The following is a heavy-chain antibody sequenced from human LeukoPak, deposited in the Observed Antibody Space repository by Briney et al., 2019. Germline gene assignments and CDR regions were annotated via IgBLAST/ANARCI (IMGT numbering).Heavy chain of an antibody. D-gene: IGHD1-26*01. CDR3: VRDSGELQYYFDY. CDR1: GFTFSSYW. V-gene: IGHV3-74*01. J-gene: IGHJ4*02. CDR2: INSDGSST. Sequence: GGSLRLPCAASGFTFSSYWMHWVRQAPGKGLVWVSRINSDGSSTSYADSVKGRFTISSDNAKNTLYLQMNSLRAEDTAVYYCVRDSGELQYYFDYWGQGTLVTVSS.